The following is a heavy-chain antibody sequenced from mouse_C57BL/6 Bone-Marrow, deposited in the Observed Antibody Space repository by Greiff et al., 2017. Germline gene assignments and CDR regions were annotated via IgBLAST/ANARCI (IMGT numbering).Heavy chain of an antibody. CDR2: IDPSDSYT. CDR3: ARDGLSY. CDR1: GYTFTSYW. Sequence: QVQLQQPGAELVMPGASVKLSCKASGYTFTSYWMHWVKQRPGQGLEWIGEIDPSDSYTNYNQKFKGKSTLTVDKSSSTAYMQLSSLTSGDSAVYYCARDGLSYWGQGTSVTVS. V-gene: IGHV1-69*01. D-gene: IGHD1-1*02. J-gene: IGHJ4*01.